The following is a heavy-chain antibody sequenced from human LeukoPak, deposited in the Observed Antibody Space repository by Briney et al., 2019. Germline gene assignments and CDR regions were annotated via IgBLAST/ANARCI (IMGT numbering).Heavy chain of an antibody. CDR1: GFTFSSYS. V-gene: IGHV3-21*01. CDR3: ARVLEAAAFDY. CDR2: ISSSSTYI. J-gene: IGHJ4*02. D-gene: IGHD6-13*01. Sequence: GGSLRLSCAASGFTFSSYSMNWVRQAPGKGLEWVSSISSSSTYIYSADSLKGRFTISRDNAKNSLYLQMNSLRAEDTAVYYCARVLEAAAFDYWGQGTLVTVSS.